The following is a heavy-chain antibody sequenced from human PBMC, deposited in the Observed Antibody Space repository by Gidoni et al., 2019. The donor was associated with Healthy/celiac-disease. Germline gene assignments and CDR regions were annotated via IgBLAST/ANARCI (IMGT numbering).Heavy chain of an antibody. CDR2: ISAYNGNT. J-gene: IGHJ4*02. D-gene: IGHD3-22*01. CDR1: GYTFPSYG. Sequence: QVQLVQSGAEVKKPGASVKVSCKASGYTFPSYGISWVRQAPGQGLEWMGWISAYNGNTNYAQKLQGRVTMTTDTSTSTAYMELRSLRSDDTAVYYCARVFSYDSSGYLPFDYWGQGTLVTVSS. CDR3: ARVFSYDSSGYLPFDY. V-gene: IGHV1-18*01.